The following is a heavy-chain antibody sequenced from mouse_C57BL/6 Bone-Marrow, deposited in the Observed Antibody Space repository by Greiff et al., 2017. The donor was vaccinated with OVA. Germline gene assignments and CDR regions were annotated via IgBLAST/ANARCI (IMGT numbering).Heavy chain of an antibody. V-gene: IGHV5-16*01. CDR3: ARERTGRDYFDY. J-gene: IGHJ2*01. Sequence: EVQLVESEGGLVQPGSSMKLSCTASGFTFSDYYMAWVRQVPEKGLEWVANINYDGSSTYYLDSLKSRFIISRDNAKNILYLQMSSLKSEDTATYYCARERTGRDYFDYWGQGTTLTVS. CDR2: INYDGSST. CDR1: GFTFSDYY. D-gene: IGHD4-1*01.